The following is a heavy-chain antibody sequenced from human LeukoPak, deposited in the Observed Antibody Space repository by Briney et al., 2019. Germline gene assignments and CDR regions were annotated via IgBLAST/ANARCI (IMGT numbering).Heavy chain of an antibody. J-gene: IGHJ6*03. CDR2: IKQDGSEK. Sequence: GGSPRLSCAASGFTFSNAWMSWVRQAPGKGLEWVANIKQDGSEKYYVDSVKGRFTISRDNAKNSLYLQMNSLRAEDTAVYYCARDQYYDILTGYLFDNYYYMDVWGKGTTVTISS. V-gene: IGHV3-7*01. CDR3: ARDQYYDILTGYLFDNYYYMDV. CDR1: GFTFSNAW. D-gene: IGHD3-9*01.